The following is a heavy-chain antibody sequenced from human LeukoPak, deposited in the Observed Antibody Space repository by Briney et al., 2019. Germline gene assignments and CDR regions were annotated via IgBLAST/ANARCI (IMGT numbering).Heavy chain of an antibody. CDR1: GFTFSSYG. V-gene: IGHV3-11*01. CDR2: ISSSGSTI. D-gene: IGHD4-11*01. J-gene: IGHJ6*03. Sequence: PGGSLRLSCAASGFTFSSYGMSWIRQAPGKGLEWVSYISSSGSTIYYADSVKGRFTISRDNAKNSLYLQMNSLRAEDTAVYYCARGNGEKNYYYYYMDVWGKGTTVTISS. CDR3: ARGNGEKNYYYYYMDV.